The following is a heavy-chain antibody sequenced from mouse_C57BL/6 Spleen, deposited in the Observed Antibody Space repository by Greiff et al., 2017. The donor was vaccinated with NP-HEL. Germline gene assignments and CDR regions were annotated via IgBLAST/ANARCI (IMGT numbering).Heavy chain of an antibody. CDR1: GYTFTSYW. CDR3: ASGYYGSSSYAMDY. V-gene: IGHV1-64*01. J-gene: IGHJ4*01. D-gene: IGHD1-1*01. Sequence: QVQLQQPGAELVKPGASVKLSCKASGYTFTSYWMHWVKQRPGQGLEWIGMIHPNSGSTNYNEKFKSKATLTVDKSSSTAYMQLSSLTSEDSAVYYGASGYYGSSSYAMDYWGQGTSVTVSS. CDR2: IHPNSGST.